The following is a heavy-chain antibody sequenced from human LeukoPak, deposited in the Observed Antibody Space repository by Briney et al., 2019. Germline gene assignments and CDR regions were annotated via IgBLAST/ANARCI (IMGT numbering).Heavy chain of an antibody. CDR3: ARFLTRQLDYYYYYMDV. J-gene: IGHJ6*03. CDR2: INWNGGST. D-gene: IGHD6-6*01. Sequence: AGGSLRLSCVDSGLTFDDYGMSWVRQAPGKGLEWVCGINWNGGSTGYADSVKGRFTISRDNAKNSLYLQMNSLRAEDTALYYCARFLTRQLDYYYYYMDVWGRGTTVTVSS. CDR1: GLTFDDYG. V-gene: IGHV3-20*04.